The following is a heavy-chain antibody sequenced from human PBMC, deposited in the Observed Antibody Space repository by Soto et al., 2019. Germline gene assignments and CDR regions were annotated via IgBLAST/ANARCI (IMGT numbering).Heavy chain of an antibody. J-gene: IGHJ4*02. Sequence: QVQLQESGPGLVKPSETLSLTCTVSGGSISSYYWSWIRQPPGKGLEWIGYIYYSGSTNYNPSLKXXVXIXXDTSKTQFSLKLSSVTAADTAVYYCARRYSSGFDYWGQGTLVTVSS. CDR1: GGSISSYY. D-gene: IGHD6-19*01. CDR3: ARRYSSGFDY. CDR2: IYYSGST. V-gene: IGHV4-59*08.